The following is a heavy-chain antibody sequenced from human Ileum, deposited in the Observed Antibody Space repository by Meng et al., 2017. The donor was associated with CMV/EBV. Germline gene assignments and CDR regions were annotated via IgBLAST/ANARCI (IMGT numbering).Heavy chain of an antibody. CDR2: INHSGST. CDR1: GGSCSGYY. Sequence: GGSCSGYYWDCIPQPPGKGLEWIGEINHSGSTNYNPSLKSRVTISVDTSKNQFSLKLSSVTAADTAVYYCARSNGYITIFGAVAGDPWGQGTLVTVSS. J-gene: IGHJ5*02. V-gene: IGHV4-34*01. CDR3: ARSNGYITIFGAVAGDP. D-gene: IGHD3-3*01.